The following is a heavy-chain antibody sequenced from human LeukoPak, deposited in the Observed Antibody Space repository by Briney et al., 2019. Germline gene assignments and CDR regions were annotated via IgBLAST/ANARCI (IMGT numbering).Heavy chain of an antibody. CDR1: GYTFTGYY. CDR3: ARGRPLLWFGEPYYYMDV. J-gene: IGHJ6*03. Sequence: ASVKVSCKASGYTFTGYYMHWVRQAPGQGLEWMGWINPNSGGTNYAQKFQGRVTMTRDTSISTAYMGLSRLRSDDTAVYYCARGRPLLWFGEPYYYMDVWGKGTTVTVSS. D-gene: IGHD3-10*01. CDR2: INPNSGGT. V-gene: IGHV1-2*02.